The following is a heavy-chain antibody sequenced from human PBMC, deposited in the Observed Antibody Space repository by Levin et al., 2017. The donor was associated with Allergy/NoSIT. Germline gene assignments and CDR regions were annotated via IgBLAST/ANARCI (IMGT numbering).Heavy chain of an antibody. Sequence: LRLSCSVSGASMTARDYYWSWIRHQPGKGLEWIGFIHHSGSAYYNPSLKSRLTLSLDTSKRQFSLELTSVTVADTAVYFCARDECAWFGECYGMDVWGQGTTVIVSS. D-gene: IGHD3-10*01. V-gene: IGHV4-31*02. CDR3: ARDECAWFGECYGMDV. J-gene: IGHJ6*02. CDR1: GASMTARDYY. CDR2: IHHSGSA.